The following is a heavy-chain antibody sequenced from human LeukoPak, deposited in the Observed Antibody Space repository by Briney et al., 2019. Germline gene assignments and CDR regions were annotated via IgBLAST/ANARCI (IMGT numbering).Heavy chain of an antibody. D-gene: IGHD3-9*01. J-gene: IGHJ3*02. V-gene: IGHV1-46*01. CDR3: ARGNILTGYYYDAFDI. CDR1: GYTXISYY. CDR2: TNPSGGST. Sequence: GASVKVSCKASGYTXISYYLHWVRQAPGQGLEWMGITNPSGGSTDYAQKHQGRVTMTRDTSTTTVYMELSSLRSEDTAVYYCARGNILTGYYYDAFDIWGQGTLVTVSS.